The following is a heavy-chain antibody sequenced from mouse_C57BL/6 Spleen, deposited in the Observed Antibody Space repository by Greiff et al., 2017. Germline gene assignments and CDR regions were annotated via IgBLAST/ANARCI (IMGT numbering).Heavy chain of an antibody. CDR3: TTSEYYGSSYGYFDV. Sequence: VHVKQSGAELVRPGASVKLSCTASGFNIKDYYMHWVKQRPEQGLEWIGRIDPEDGDTEYAPKFQGKATMTADTSSNTAYLQLSSLTSEDTAVYYCTTSEYYGSSYGYFDVWGTGTTVTVSS. CDR1: GFNIKDYY. V-gene: IGHV14-1*01. D-gene: IGHD1-1*01. CDR2: IDPEDGDT. J-gene: IGHJ1*03.